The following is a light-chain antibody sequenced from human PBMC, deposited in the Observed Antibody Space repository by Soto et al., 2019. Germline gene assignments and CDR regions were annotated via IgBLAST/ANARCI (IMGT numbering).Light chain of an antibody. Sequence: DIQMTQSPSSLSASVGDRVTITCGASQGIRNDLGWYQQKPGKAPKRLIYAASTLQSGVPSRFSGSGYGTDFTITISCLQSEDFATYYCQQYYSSPWTFGQGTKVDIK. CDR3: QQYYSSPWT. V-gene: IGKV1-17*01. CDR1: QGIRND. CDR2: AAS. J-gene: IGKJ1*01.